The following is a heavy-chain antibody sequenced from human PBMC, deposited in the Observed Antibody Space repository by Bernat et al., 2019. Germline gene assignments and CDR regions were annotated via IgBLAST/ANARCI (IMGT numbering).Heavy chain of an antibody. J-gene: IGHJ6*02. D-gene: IGHD6-19*01. V-gene: IGHV3-23*01. CDR2: ISGSGANT. CDR3: ARDRARVAVAGLPYPGDV. Sequence: EVQLLESGGGLVQPGGSLRLSCAASGFTFSNYAMSWVRQAPGKGLEWVSAISGSGANTYYADSVKGRFTISRDNSKNTLYLQMNSLRAEDTAVYYCARDRARVAVAGLPYPGDVWGQGTTVTVSS. CDR1: GFTFSNYA.